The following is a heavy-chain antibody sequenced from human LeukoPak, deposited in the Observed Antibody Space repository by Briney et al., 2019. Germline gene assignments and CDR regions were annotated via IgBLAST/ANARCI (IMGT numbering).Heavy chain of an antibody. CDR1: GFTLSSYS. Sequence: GGSLRLSCAGSGFTLSSYSMNWVRQAPGRGLEWVSSISSSSSYIYYADSVKGRFTISRDNAKNSLYLQMNSMRAEDTAVYYCAGLKYSNYELYYGMDVWGQGTTVTVSS. D-gene: IGHD4-4*01. CDR2: ISSSSSYI. J-gene: IGHJ6*02. CDR3: AGLKYSNYELYYGMDV. V-gene: IGHV3-21*01.